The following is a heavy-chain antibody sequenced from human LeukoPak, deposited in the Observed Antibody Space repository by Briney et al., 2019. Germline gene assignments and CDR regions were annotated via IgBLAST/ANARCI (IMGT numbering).Heavy chain of an antibody. V-gene: IGHV3-11*06. Sequence: PGGSLRLSCASSGFTFSDYYMSWIRQAPGKGLEWVSHISGSSTYTNYADSVKGRFTISRDNANNSLYLQMNSLTAEDTAVFYCARVGSRGYYFDYWGQGTLVSASS. CDR1: GFTFSDYY. CDR3: ARVGSRGYYFDY. CDR2: ISGSSTYT. D-gene: IGHD1-26*01. J-gene: IGHJ4*02.